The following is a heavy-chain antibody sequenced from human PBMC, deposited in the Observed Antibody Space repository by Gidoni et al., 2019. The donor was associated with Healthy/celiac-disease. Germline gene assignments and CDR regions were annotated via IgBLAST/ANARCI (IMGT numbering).Heavy chain of an antibody. CDR2: ISGSGGST. V-gene: IGHV3-23*01. CDR3: AKGSDIVVVVAASIDY. J-gene: IGHJ4*02. D-gene: IGHD2-15*01. CDR1: GFTFSSYA. Sequence: EVQLLESGGGLVQPGGSLRLSCAASGFTFSSYARSWVRQAPGKGLEWVSAISGSGGSTYYADSVKGRFTISRDNSKNTLYLQMNSLRAEDTAVYYCAKGSDIVVVVAASIDYWGQGTLVTVSS.